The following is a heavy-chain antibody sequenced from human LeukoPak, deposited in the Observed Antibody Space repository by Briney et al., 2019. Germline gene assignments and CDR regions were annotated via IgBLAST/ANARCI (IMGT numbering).Heavy chain of an antibody. CDR3: GREIPGGTTSLDC. V-gene: IGHV3-7*04. CDR2: IKENGSDK. D-gene: IGHD1-7*01. Sequence: GGSLRLSCAASGFTFSNYWMSWVRQAPGKGLEWVANIKENGSDKNYVDSVRGRFTISRDNAKNALYLQMNSLRAEDTAVYYCGREIPGGTTSLDCWGQGTVVTVSS. J-gene: IGHJ4*02. CDR1: GFTFSNYW.